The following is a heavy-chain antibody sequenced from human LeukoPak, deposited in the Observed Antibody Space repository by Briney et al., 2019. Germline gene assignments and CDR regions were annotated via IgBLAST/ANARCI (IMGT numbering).Heavy chain of an antibody. V-gene: IGHV3-21*01. CDR2: ISGSGGST. Sequence: PGGSLRLSCAASGFTFSRYGMHWVRQAPGKGLEWVSSISGSGGSTYYADSVKGRFTISRDNAKNSLYLQMNSLRAEDTAVYYCARGQYSGYDFFDYWGQGTLVTVSS. CDR3: ARGQYSGYDFFDY. J-gene: IGHJ4*02. CDR1: GFTFSRYG. D-gene: IGHD5-12*01.